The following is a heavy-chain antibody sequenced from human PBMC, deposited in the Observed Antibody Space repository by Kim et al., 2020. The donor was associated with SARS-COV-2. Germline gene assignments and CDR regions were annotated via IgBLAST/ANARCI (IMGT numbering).Heavy chain of an antibody. CDR1: GFTVSSNY. Sequence: GGSLRLSCAVSGFTVSSNYMSWVRQAPGKGLEWVSVIYSGGSTYYADSVKGRFTISKDNSKNTLYLQMNSLRAEDTAVYYCARDATDYGDYWSGYYYGMDVWDQGATGTVSS. CDR3: ARDATDYGDYWSGYYYGMDV. CDR2: IYSGGST. V-gene: IGHV3-66*01. D-gene: IGHD4-17*01. J-gene: IGHJ6*02.